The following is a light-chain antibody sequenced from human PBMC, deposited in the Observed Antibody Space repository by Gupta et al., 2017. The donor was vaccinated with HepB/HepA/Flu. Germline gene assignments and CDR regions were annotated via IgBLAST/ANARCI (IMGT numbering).Light chain of an antibody. Sequence: QSALTQPRSVSGSPGQSVPIPCTGTRSDVGGDNYVSWYQQHPGKAPKLMIYDVSKRPSGVPERFSGSKSGNTAALTISGLQAEDEADYYCCSYAGSHTERVFGGGTKLTVL. CDR1: RSDVGGDNY. CDR2: DVS. V-gene: IGLV2-11*01. CDR3: CSYAGSHTERV. J-gene: IGLJ2*01.